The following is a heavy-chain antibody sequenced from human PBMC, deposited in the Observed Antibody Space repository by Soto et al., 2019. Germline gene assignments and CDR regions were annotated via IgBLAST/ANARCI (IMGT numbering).Heavy chain of an antibody. CDR1: GFTFSSYS. J-gene: IGHJ4*02. Sequence: EVQLVESGGGLVKPGGSLRLSCAASGFTFSSYSMNWVRQAPGKGLEGVSSITGSSSYIYYADSVKGRFTISRDNAKNSLYLQMNSLRAEDTAVYYCARDVYYYDSSAYWAYWGQGTLVTVSS. D-gene: IGHD3-22*01. CDR3: ARDVYYYDSSAYWAY. CDR2: ITGSSSYI. V-gene: IGHV3-21*02.